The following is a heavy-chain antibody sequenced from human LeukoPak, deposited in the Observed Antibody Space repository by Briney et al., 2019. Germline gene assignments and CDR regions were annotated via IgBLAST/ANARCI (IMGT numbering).Heavy chain of an antibody. V-gene: IGHV3-23*01. CDR1: GFTFSSYA. J-gene: IGHJ4*02. CDR3: AKAASYSSSWYEETDY. Sequence: PGGSLRLSCAASGFTFSSYAMSWVRQAPGKGLEWVLAISGSGGSTYYADSVKGRFTISRDNSKNTLYLQMNSLRAEDTAVYYCAKAASYSSSWYEETDYWGQGTLVTVSS. D-gene: IGHD6-13*01. CDR2: ISGSGGST.